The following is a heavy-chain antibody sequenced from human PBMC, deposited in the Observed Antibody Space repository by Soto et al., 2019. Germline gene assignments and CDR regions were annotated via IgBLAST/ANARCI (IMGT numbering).Heavy chain of an antibody. CDR2: IYHSGST. D-gene: IGHD4-17*01. CDR3: ARAMTTVTTIDY. V-gene: IGHV4-30-2*01. J-gene: IGHJ4*02. Sequence: SETLSLTCTVSGGSISSGGYSWSWIRQPPGKGLEWIGYIYHSGSTYYNPSLKSRVTISVDRSKNQFSMKLSSVTAADTAVYYCARAMTTVTTIDYWGQGTLVTVSS. CDR1: GGSISSGGYS.